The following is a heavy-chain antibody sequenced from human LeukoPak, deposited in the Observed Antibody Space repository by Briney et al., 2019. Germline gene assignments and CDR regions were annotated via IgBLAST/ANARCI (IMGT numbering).Heavy chain of an antibody. D-gene: IGHD5-24*01. V-gene: IGHV3-7*04. CDR2: IKQDGSKK. CDR3: TRVGYIDEGIDY. Sequence: GGSLRLSCVASGFPFSSYWMTWVRQAPGKGLEWVANIKQDGSKKSYVDSVKGRFTISRDNAKNSLYLQMNSLRAEDMAIYYCTRVGYIDEGIDYWGQGTLVTVSS. J-gene: IGHJ4*02. CDR1: GFPFSSYW.